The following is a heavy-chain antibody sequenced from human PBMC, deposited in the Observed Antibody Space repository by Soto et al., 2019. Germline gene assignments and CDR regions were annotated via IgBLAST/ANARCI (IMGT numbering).Heavy chain of an antibody. CDR2: IYNDGRSR. D-gene: IGHD6-13*01. CDR1: GFTFSSYC. V-gene: IGHV3-74*01. Sequence: EVQLVESGGGLVQPGGSLRLSCAASGFTFSSYCMHWVRQVPGKGLVWVAVIYNDGRSRYYADSVKGRFTISRDNAKKKLRLEISSLGGEDPAVYYCATGSRWYSHDYWGQGTLVTVSS. CDR3: ATGSRWYSHDY. J-gene: IGHJ4*02.